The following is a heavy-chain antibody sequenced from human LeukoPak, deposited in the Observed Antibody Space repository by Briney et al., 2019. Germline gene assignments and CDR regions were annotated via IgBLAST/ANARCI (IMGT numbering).Heavy chain of an antibody. CDR3: AIIAAAGNFDY. V-gene: IGHV4-34*01. D-gene: IGHD6-13*01. J-gene: IGHJ4*02. CDR2: INHSGST. CDR1: GGSFSGYY. Sequence: KPSETLSVTCAVYGGSFSGYYWSWIRQPPGRGLEWIGEINHSGSTNYNPSLKSRVTISVDTSKNQFSLKLSSVTAADTAVYYCAIIAAAGNFDYWGQGTLVTVSS.